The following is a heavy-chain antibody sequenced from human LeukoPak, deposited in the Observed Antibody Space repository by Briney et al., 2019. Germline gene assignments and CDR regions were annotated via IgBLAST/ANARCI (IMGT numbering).Heavy chain of an antibody. D-gene: IGHD5-12*01. CDR3: ARDNRGYDY. V-gene: IGHV3-48*04. CDR1: GFTFSTYS. Sequence: PGWSLRLSCAASGFTFSTYSMNWVRQAPGKGLEWISYITSSSSAIYYTDSVKGRFTVSRDNAKNSLYLQMNSLRAEDTAVYYCARDNRGYDYWGQGTLVTVSS. CDR2: ITSSSSAI. J-gene: IGHJ4*02.